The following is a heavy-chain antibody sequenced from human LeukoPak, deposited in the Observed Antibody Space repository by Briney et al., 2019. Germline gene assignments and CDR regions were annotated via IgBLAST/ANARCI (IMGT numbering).Heavy chain of an antibody. CDR2: ISSSSSYI. D-gene: IGHD3-10*01. Sequence: GGSLRLSCAASGFTFSRYSLTWVRQAPGKGLEWVSSISSSSSYIYYADSVKGRFTISRDNAKNSLYLQMNSLRAEDTALYYCARDNADSFGGLDYWGQGTLVTVSS. V-gene: IGHV3-21*04. J-gene: IGHJ4*02. CDR3: ARDNADSFGGLDY. CDR1: GFTFSRYS.